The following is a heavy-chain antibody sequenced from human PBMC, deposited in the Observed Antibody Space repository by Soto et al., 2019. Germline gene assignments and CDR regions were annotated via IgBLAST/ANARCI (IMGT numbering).Heavy chain of an antibody. CDR1: GFTFSDYY. D-gene: IGHD3-10*01. J-gene: IGHJ4*02. CDR3: ARDGTGYYGEYYDY. CDR2: IGSRGNTK. V-gene: IGHV3-11*01. Sequence: GGSLRLSCATSGFTFSDYYMSWIRQAPGKGLEWVSYIGSRGNTKYYADSVKGRFTISRDNAKNSLYLQMESLRADDTAVYYCARDGTGYYGEYYDYWGQGVRVTVSS.